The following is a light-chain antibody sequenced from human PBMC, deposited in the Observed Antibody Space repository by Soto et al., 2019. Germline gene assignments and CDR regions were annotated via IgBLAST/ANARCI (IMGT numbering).Light chain of an antibody. Sequence: DLQLTQSPSFLSASVGDRVTITCRASQGISSYLAWYQQKPGKAPKLLIYAASTLQSGVPSRFSGSGSGTEFTLTIISLQPEDFATYYCQQLNSYPQFGQGTKVEIK. CDR3: QQLNSYPQ. V-gene: IGKV1-9*01. CDR1: QGISSY. CDR2: AAS. J-gene: IGKJ1*01.